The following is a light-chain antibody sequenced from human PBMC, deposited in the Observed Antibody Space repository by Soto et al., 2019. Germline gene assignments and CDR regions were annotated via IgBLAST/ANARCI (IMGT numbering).Light chain of an antibody. J-gene: IGKJ2*01. CDR3: QQYHNWLMYT. V-gene: IGKV3-15*01. Sequence: EIVMTQSPVTQSVSPGERATLSCRASQSVSSDLAWYQQKPGQAPRLLIYGASTRATGIPARFSGSGSGTEFTLTISSLQSEDFAVYYCQQYHNWLMYTFGQGTKLEI. CDR1: QSVSSD. CDR2: GAS.